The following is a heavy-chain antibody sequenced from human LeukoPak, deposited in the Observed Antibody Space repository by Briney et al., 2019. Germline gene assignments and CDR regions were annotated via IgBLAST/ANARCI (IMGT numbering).Heavy chain of an antibody. V-gene: IGHV3-33*06. CDR3: AKVSIRIVGATPHYFDY. D-gene: IGHD1-26*01. Sequence: PGRSLRLSCAASEFTFSSYGMHWVRQAPGKGLEWVAVIWYDGSHKYYADSVKGRFTISRDNSKNTLYLQMNSLRAEDTAVYYCAKVSIRIVGATPHYFDYWGQGTLVTVSS. J-gene: IGHJ4*02. CDR1: EFTFSSYG. CDR2: IWYDGSHK.